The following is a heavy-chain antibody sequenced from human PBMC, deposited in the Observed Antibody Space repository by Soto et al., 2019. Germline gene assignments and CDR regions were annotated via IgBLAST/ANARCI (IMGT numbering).Heavy chain of an antibody. CDR3: AREDGGRYPDY. CDR2: IYSGGST. V-gene: IGHV3-66*01. Sequence: EVQLVESGGGLVQPGGSLRLSCAASGFTVSSSYMSWVRQAPGKGLEWVSVIYSGGSTYYADSVKGRFTISRDNSKNTLYLQMNSLRAEDTAVYYCAREDGGRYPDYWGQGTLVTVSS. CDR1: GFTVSSSY. J-gene: IGHJ4*02. D-gene: IGHD1-26*01.